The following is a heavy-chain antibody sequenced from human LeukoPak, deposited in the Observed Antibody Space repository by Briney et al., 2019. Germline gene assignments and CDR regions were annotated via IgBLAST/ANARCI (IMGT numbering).Heavy chain of an antibody. CDR3: ARVLYSSSWYGYYFDY. CDR1: GGSISSSSYY. CDR2: IYYIGST. D-gene: IGHD6-13*01. J-gene: IGHJ4*02. Sequence: PSETLSLTCTVSGGSISSSSYYWGWIRQPPGKGLEWIGYIYYIGSTNYNPSLKSRVTISVDTSKNQFSLKLSSVTAADTAVYYCARVLYSSSWYGYYFDYWGQGTLVTVSS. V-gene: IGHV4-61*05.